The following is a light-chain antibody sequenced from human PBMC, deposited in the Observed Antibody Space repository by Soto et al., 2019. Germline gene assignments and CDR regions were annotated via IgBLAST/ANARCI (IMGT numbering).Light chain of an antibody. V-gene: IGKV3-11*01. Sequence: EIVLTPSPATLSLSPGERATLSCRASQSVSSNLAWYQQKPGQAPRLLIYGAFNRAAGIPARFSGSGSGTDFTLTISSLEPEDFAVYYCQQRSTFGQGTRLEI. J-gene: IGKJ5*01. CDR1: QSVSSN. CDR2: GAF. CDR3: QQRST.